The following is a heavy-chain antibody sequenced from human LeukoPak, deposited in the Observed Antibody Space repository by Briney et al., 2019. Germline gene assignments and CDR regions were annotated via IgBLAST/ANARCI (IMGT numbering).Heavy chain of an antibody. Sequence: GGSLRLSCAASGFTFSSYAMSWVRQAPGKGLEWVSTISNSDGKTYYADSVKGRFTTSRDNSKNTLYVQMNSLTAEDTAIYYCAKATGNLGNWGQGTLVTVSS. CDR2: ISNSDGKT. CDR1: GFTFSSYA. J-gene: IGHJ4*02. CDR3: AKATGNLGN. D-gene: IGHD1-1*01. V-gene: IGHV3-23*01.